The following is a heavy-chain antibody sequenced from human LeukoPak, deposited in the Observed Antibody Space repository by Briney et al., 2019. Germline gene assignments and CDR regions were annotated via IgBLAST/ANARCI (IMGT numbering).Heavy chain of an antibody. CDR3: ARVGEVVPAASFDY. CDR2: ISAYNGNT. J-gene: IGHJ4*02. CDR1: GYTFTIYG. V-gene: IGHV1-18*01. D-gene: IGHD2-2*01. Sequence: ASVKVSFKASGYTFTIYGISWVRQAPGQGLEWMGWISAYNGNTNYTQKLQGRVTMTTDTSTSTAYMELRSLRSDDTAVYYCARVGEVVPAASFDYWGQGTLVTVSS.